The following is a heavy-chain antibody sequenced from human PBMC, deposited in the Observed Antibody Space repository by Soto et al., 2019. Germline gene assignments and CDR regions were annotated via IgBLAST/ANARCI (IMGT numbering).Heavy chain of an antibody. CDR1: GFTFEKYW. V-gene: IGHV3-7*01. Sequence: DVQLLESGGALVQPGESLRLSCAASGFTFEKYWMTWARQAPGKGLELVANIKEDGSDKTYVDSVKGRFTVSRDNTKDFLLLQMNSLRDEDTAVYSCARGRSTDYWGQGTLVIVSS. CDR2: IKEDGSDK. CDR3: ARGRSTDY. J-gene: IGHJ4*02.